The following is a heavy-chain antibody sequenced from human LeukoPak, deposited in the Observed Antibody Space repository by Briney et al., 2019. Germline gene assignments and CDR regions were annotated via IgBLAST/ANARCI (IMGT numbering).Heavy chain of an antibody. CDR3: ARRRPDNTWTISFDY. CDR2: IYPGDSDT. D-gene: IGHD3-3*01. CDR1: GYGFTSYW. Sequence: GESLKISCKGSGYGFTSYWIGWVRQMPGKGLEWMGIIYPGDSDTRYSPSFQGQVTISADKSISTAYLQWSSLKASDTAMYYCARRRPDNTWTISFDYWGQGTLVTVSS. V-gene: IGHV5-51*01. J-gene: IGHJ4*02.